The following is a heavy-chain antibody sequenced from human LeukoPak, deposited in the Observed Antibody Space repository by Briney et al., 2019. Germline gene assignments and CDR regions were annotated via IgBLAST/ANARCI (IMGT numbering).Heavy chain of an antibody. Sequence: SETLSLTCAVYGGSITGYYWSWIRQTPGRGLEWVGEIHYTGATSYNPSLKSRATISTDTSRNQFSLRLSSVTAADTAVYYCARGNILTGYCFDFWGQGALVTVSS. J-gene: IGHJ4*02. CDR2: IHYTGAT. D-gene: IGHD3-9*01. CDR3: ARGNILTGYCFDF. CDR1: GGSITGYY. V-gene: IGHV4-34*01.